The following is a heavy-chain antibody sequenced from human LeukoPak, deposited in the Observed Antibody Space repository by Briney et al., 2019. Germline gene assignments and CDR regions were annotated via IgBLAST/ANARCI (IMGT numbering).Heavy chain of an antibody. CDR3: ARRTWFGELFSENDAFDI. D-gene: IGHD3-10*01. J-gene: IGHJ3*02. V-gene: IGHV1-2*02. CDR1: GYTFTSYG. CDR2: INPNSGGT. Sequence: ASVKVSCKASGYTFTSYGISWVRQAPGQGLEWMGWINPNSGGTNYAQKFQGRVTMTRDTSISTAYMELSRLRSDDTAVYYCARRTWFGELFSENDAFDIWGQGTMVTVSS.